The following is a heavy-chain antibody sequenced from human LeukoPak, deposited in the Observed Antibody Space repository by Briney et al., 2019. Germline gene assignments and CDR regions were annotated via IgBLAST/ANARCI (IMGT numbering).Heavy chain of an antibody. D-gene: IGHD3-3*01. CDR3: ARGAITIFGVVMIQYGMDV. J-gene: IGHJ6*02. Sequence: SETLSLTCAVYGGSFSGYYRSWIRQPPGKGLEWIGEINHSGSTNYNPSLKSRVTISVDTSKNQFSLKLSSVTAADTAVYYCARGAITIFGVVMIQYGMDVWGQGTTVTVSS. V-gene: IGHV4-34*01. CDR1: GGSFSGYY. CDR2: INHSGST.